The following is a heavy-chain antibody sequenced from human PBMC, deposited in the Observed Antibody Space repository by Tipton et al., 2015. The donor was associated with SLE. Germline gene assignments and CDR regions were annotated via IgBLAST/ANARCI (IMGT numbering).Heavy chain of an antibody. CDR3: AKQFVDV. CDR1: GFTFSDYW. Sequence: SLRLSCAASGFTFSDYWMSWVRQAPGKGLEWVSSISETGDSTHYADSVKGRFTISRDNSKSTLYLQMSSLRAEDTAVYYCAKQFVDVWGQGTMVIVSS. CDR2: ISETGDST. J-gene: IGHJ3*01. V-gene: IGHV3-23*01. D-gene: IGHD5-24*01.